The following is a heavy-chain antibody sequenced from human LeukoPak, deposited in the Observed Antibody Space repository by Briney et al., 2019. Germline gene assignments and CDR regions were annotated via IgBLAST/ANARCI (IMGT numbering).Heavy chain of an antibody. Sequence: GGSLRLSCAASGFTFSSYSMNWVRQAPGKGLEWVSSISSSSSYIYYADSVKGRFTISRDNAKNSLYLQMNSLRAEDTAVYYCARDGAVGYCSSTSCSPWGQGTLVTVSS. CDR2: ISSSSSYI. V-gene: IGHV3-21*04. D-gene: IGHD2-2*01. J-gene: IGHJ5*02. CDR3: ARDGAVGYCSSTSCSP. CDR1: GFTFSSYS.